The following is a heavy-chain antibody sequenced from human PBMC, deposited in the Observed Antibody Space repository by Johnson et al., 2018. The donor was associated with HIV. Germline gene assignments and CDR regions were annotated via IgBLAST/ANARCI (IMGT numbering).Heavy chain of an antibody. CDR3: ARDPENSAFDI. V-gene: IGHV3-7*05. Sequence: VQLVASGGGLVQPGGSLRLSCVVSEFIFSSYWMAWVRQAPGRSLEWVASIDERGSRTTHVASFKGRFTISRDNAQNSLYLQMTSLRDEDTALYYCARDPENSAFDIWGQGTVVTVSS. CDR2: IDERGSRT. D-gene: IGHD2/OR15-2a*01. J-gene: IGHJ3*02. CDR1: EFIFSSYW.